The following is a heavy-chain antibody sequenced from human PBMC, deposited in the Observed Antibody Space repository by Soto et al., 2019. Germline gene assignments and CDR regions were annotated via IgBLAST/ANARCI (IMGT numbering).Heavy chain of an antibody. D-gene: IGHD3-10*01. CDR3: AHRRGGCVYGY. Sequence: QITLRESGPTLLKHTQTLTLTCTVSGLSLSTSGVGVGWIRQPPGKALEWLAPIYWDDDKRYSPSLKNRLTIAKGTSENQVVLEMPKMDSVDTATYYGAHRRGGCVYGYWGQGALVTVSS. J-gene: IGHJ4*02. CDR1: GLSLSTSGVG. V-gene: IGHV2-5*02. CDR2: IYWDDDK.